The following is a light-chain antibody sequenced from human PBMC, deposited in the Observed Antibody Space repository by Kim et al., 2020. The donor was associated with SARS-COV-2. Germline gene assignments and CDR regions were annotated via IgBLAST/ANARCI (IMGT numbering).Light chain of an antibody. V-gene: IGLV2-14*01. CDR1: SSDVGDYNF. Sequence: QSALTQPRSVSGSPGQSVTISCTGTSSDVGDYNFVSWYQQHPGKAPKLMIYEVSDRPSGVSNRFSGSKSGNTASLTISGLQAEDEAEYYCSSYTSSTPLYVFGTGTKVTVL. CDR3: SSYTSSTPLYV. J-gene: IGLJ1*01. CDR2: EVS.